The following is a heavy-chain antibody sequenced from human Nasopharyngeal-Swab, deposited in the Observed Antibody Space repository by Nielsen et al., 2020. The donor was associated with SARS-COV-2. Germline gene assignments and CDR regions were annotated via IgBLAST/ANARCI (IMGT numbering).Heavy chain of an antibody. J-gene: IGHJ4*02. CDR1: GFTFSSYG. Sequence: GGSLRLSCAASGFTFSSYGMHWVRQAPGEGLEWVAVIWYDGSNKYYADSVKGRFTISRDNSKNTLYLQMNSLRAEDTAVYYCARDMVRGVWGYWGQGTLVTVSS. D-gene: IGHD3-10*01. V-gene: IGHV3-33*01. CDR2: IWYDGSNK. CDR3: ARDMVRGVWGY.